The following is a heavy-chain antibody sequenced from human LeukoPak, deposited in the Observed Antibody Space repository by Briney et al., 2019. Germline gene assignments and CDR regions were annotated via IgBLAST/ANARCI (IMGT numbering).Heavy chain of an antibody. V-gene: IGHV1-2*06. CDR3: ARDLSSTSNWELDY. D-gene: IGHD7-27*01. Sequence: ASVKVSCKASGYTVIDYFIHWVRQAPAQGLEWMGRINPNSGVTEYSQNFQGSVTMTRDTSISVSYMELNRLTSDDTAVYYCARDLSSTSNWELDYWGQGTLVTVSS. J-gene: IGHJ4*02. CDR1: GYTVIDYF. CDR2: INPNSGVT.